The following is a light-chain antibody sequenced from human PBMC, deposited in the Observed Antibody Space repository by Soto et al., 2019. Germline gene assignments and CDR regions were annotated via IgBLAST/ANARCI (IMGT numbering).Light chain of an antibody. CDR2: GAS. J-gene: IGKJ1*01. CDR1: QSVSNNY. V-gene: IGKV3-20*01. CDR3: LQYGSSGT. Sequence: IVLTLSLGTLSLTPGERATLSCRASQSVSNNYLAWYQQKPGQAPRLLIYGASNRATGIPDRFSGSGSGTDFTLTISRLEPEDFAVYYCLQYGSSGTSGQGANVDI.